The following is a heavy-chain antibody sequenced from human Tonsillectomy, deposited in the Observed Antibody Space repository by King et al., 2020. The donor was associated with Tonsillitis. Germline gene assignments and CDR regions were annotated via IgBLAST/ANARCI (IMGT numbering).Heavy chain of an antibody. D-gene: IGHD1-26*01. J-gene: IGHJ4*02. Sequence: QLQESGPGLVKPSQTLSLTCTVSGGSISSNSYYWSWIRQPAGKGLEWIGRIYPSGSTNYNPSLKSRVTISVDTSTNQFSLRLSSVTAADTAIYYCARDTGARYFDYWGQGTLVTVSS. CDR3: ARDTGARYFDY. CDR1: GGSISSNSYY. V-gene: IGHV4-61*02. CDR2: IYPSGST.